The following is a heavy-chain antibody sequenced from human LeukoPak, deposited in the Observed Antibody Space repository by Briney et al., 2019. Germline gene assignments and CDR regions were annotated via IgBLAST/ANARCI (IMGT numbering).Heavy chain of an antibody. Sequence: ASVTVSFKASGYTFTDYYMHWVRQAPGQGGEGMGWINPNSGGTNYAQKFQGRGTITRDTAISTAYMELSRLRSDDTAVYYCARGRTTYFDYWGQGTLVTVSS. D-gene: IGHD1-14*01. V-gene: IGHV1-2*02. CDR2: INPNSGGT. J-gene: IGHJ4*02. CDR1: GYTFTDYY. CDR3: ARGRTTYFDY.